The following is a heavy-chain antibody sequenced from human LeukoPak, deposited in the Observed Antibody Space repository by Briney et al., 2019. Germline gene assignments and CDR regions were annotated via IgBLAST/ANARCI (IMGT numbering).Heavy chain of an antibody. CDR3: ARRLIRGYCSSTSCPGAFDI. CDR1: GYTFTGYY. D-gene: IGHD2-2*01. CDR2: INPNSGGT. Sequence: HGASVKVSRKASGYTFTGYYMHWVRQAPGQGLEWMGWINPNSGGTNYAQKFQGRVTMTRDTSISTAYMELSRLRSDDTAVYYCARRLIRGYCSSTSCPGAFDIWGQGTMVTVSS. J-gene: IGHJ3*02. V-gene: IGHV1-2*02.